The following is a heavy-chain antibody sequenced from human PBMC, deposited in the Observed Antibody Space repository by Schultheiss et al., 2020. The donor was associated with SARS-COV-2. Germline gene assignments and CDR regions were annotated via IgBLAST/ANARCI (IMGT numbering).Heavy chain of an antibody. CDR1: GGSISSGGYY. J-gene: IGHJ4*02. CDR3: ARGSVVGATNYFDY. Sequence: SETLSLTCTVSGGSISSGGYYWSWIRQHPGKGLEWIGYIYYSGSTYYNPSLKSRVTISVDTSKNQFSLKLSSVTAADTAVYYCARGSVVGATNYFDYWGQGTLVTVSS. V-gene: IGHV4-31*03. CDR2: IYYSGST. D-gene: IGHD1-26*01.